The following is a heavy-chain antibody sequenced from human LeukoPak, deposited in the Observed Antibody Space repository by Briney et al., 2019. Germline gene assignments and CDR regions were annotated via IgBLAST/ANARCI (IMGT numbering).Heavy chain of an antibody. CDR3: TRREPNNWFDP. V-gene: IGHV3-21*04. CDR1: GFTFSSYS. Sequence: GGSLRLSCAASGFTFSSYSMNWVRQAPGKGLEWVSSISSSSSYIYYADSVKGRFTISRDNAKNSLYLQMNSLKTEDTAVYYCTRREPNNWFDPWGQGTLVTVSS. CDR2: ISSSSSYI. D-gene: IGHD1-14*01. J-gene: IGHJ5*02.